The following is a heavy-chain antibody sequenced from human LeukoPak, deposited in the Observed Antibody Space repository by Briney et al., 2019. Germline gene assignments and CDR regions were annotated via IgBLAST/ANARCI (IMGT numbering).Heavy chain of an antibody. D-gene: IGHD3-3*01. J-gene: IGHJ6*02. V-gene: IGHV4-30-4*01. CDR3: ARGADFSPLGYYGFDV. Sequence: SETLSLTCTASGGSISSGDYYWSWIRQPPGKGLEWIGYIDYSGLTYYNPSLKSRLSMSVDTSKNQFSLYLSSVTAADTAVYFCARGADFSPLGYYGFDVWAKGPRSPSR. CDR2: IDYSGLT. CDR1: GGSISSGDYY.